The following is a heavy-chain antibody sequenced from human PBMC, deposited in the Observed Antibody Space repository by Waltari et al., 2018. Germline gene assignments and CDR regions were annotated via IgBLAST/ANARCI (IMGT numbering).Heavy chain of an antibody. V-gene: IGHV3-30*18. CDR3: AKDRIYGPYYTFDS. Sequence: QVQLVESGGGEVQPGRSLRLSCAASGLTFSYYGMHWVRQAPGKGLEWVALISYDGSDISYADSVKARFTISRDNSKNTLYLQINGLRAEDTAVYYCAKDRIYGPYYTFDSWGQGTLVTVSS. CDR2: ISYDGSDI. J-gene: IGHJ4*02. D-gene: IGHD4-17*01. CDR1: GLTFSYYG.